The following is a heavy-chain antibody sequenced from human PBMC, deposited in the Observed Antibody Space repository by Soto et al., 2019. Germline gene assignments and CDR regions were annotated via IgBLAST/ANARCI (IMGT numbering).Heavy chain of an antibody. CDR1: GFSFSNYA. J-gene: IGHJ6*02. CDR2: ISPSGGST. D-gene: IGHD3-3*01. CDR3: AKRLWSRSNSVVNGMDV. V-gene: IGHV3-23*01. Sequence: EVQLLESGGGLVQPGGSLRLSCAASGFSFSNYAVTWVRQAPGKGLEWVSAISPSGGSTYYADSVKGRFTISRDNSKNTVQLEMNSLGAEDTAVYYCAKRLWSRSNSVVNGMDVWGQGTTVTVSS.